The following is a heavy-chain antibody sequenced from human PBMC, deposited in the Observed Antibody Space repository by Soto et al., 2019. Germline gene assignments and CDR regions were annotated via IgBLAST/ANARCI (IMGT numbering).Heavy chain of an antibody. CDR1: GFPFSNYA. CDR3: AKIESRFFYDSTGYYPFDY. V-gene: IGHV3-23*01. D-gene: IGHD3-22*01. CDR2: LSGSGVST. Sequence: QLLESGGGLVQPGGSLRLSCVASGFPFSNYAMTWVRQAPGKGLEWVSALSGSGVSTYYADSVMGRFTISRDNSKHTVYLQMNSLRAEDTAVYYCAKIESRFFYDSTGYYPFDYWGQGTLVTVSS. J-gene: IGHJ4*02.